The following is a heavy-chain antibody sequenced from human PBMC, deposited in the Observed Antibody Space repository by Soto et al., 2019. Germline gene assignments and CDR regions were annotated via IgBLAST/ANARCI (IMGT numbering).Heavy chain of an antibody. V-gene: IGHV3-48*02. J-gene: IGHJ5*02. Sequence: EVQLVESGGGLVQPGGSLRLSCAASGFTFSSYSMNWVRQAPGKGLEWVSYISSSSSTIYYADSVKGRFTISRDNAKNSLYLQMNSLRDEDTAVYYCARDYSSSWYMARWFDPWGQGTLVTVSS. CDR1: GFTFSSYS. D-gene: IGHD6-13*01. CDR2: ISSSSSTI. CDR3: ARDYSSSWYMARWFDP.